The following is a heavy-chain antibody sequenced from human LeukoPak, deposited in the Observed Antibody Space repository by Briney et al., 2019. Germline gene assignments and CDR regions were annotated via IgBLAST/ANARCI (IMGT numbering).Heavy chain of an antibody. D-gene: IGHD4-23*01. CDR2: INWNGGTT. Sequence: GGSLRLSCAASGVDFDDHGMSWVRQAPGKGLEWLSGINWNGGTTDYADSVKGRFTISRDNAKNSLYLQMNSLRVEDTAFHYCVRDSGDYVGISYFDYWGQGTLVTVSS. CDR3: VRDSGDYVGISYFDY. V-gene: IGHV3-20*04. J-gene: IGHJ4*02. CDR1: GVDFDDHG.